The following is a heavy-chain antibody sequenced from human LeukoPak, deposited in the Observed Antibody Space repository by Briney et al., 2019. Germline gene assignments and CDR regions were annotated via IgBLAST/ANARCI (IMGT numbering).Heavy chain of an antibody. Sequence: GGSLILSCAASGFTFSSYWMHWVRQAPGKGLVWVSRINSDGSSTSYADSVKGRFTISRDNAKNTLYLQMNCLRAEDTAVYYCARDGYYYDSSGYYLDFDYWGQGTLVTVSS. V-gene: IGHV3-74*01. D-gene: IGHD3-22*01. CDR2: INSDGSST. CDR1: GFTFSSYW. CDR3: ARDGYYYDSSGYYLDFDY. J-gene: IGHJ4*02.